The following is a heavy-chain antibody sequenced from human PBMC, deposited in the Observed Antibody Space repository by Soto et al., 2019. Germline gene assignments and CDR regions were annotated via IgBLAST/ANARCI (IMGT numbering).Heavy chain of an antibody. J-gene: IGHJ4*02. V-gene: IGHV4-31*03. Sequence: QVQLQESGPGLVKPSQTLSLTCTVSGGSISSGGYYWSWIRQHPGKGLEWIGYIYYSGSTYYNPSLKSRVTISVDTSKNQFSLKLSSVTAADTAVYYCARVDSPDYDYVWGSYRPDPYFDYWGQGTLVTVSS. D-gene: IGHD3-16*02. CDR3: ARVDSPDYDYVWGSYRPDPYFDY. CDR1: GGSISSGGYY. CDR2: IYYSGST.